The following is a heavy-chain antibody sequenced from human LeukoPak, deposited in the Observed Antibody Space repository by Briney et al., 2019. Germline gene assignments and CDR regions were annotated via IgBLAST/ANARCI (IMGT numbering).Heavy chain of an antibody. CDR3: ARDTLWSFDY. Sequence: GGSLRLSCAASGFTFSSYSMNWVRQAPGKGLEWVSYISTTSSTTYYADSVTGRFTISRDSAKNSLYLQMNSLRDEDTAVYYCARDTLWSFDYRGQGTLVTVSS. CDR2: ISTTSSTT. J-gene: IGHJ4*02. V-gene: IGHV3-48*02. D-gene: IGHD3-10*01. CDR1: GFTFSSYS.